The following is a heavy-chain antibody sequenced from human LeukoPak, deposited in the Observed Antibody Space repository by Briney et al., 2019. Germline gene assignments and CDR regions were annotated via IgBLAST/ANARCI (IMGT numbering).Heavy chain of an antibody. D-gene: IGHD6-19*01. Sequence: GESLKISCKGSGYRFTSYWIAWVRQMPGKGLEWMGSIYPGDSDTRYSPSFQAQFTISADKSITTAYLQWSSLKASDTAMYYCATPQVSGWNFDYWGQGTLVIVSS. CDR3: ATPQVSGWNFDY. CDR1: GYRFTSYW. CDR2: IYPGDSDT. V-gene: IGHV5-51*01. J-gene: IGHJ4*02.